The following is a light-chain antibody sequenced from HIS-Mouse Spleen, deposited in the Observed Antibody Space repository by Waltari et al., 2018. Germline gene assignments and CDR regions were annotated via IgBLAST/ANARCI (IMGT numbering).Light chain of an antibody. CDR1: SSDVGVYHY. V-gene: IGLV2-14*03. J-gene: IGLJ3*02. Sequence: QSALTPPASVSGSPAQSTTTSCTGTSSDVGVYHYVTRYQQYPGKAPKLTIYDVSNRPSGVSNRFSGSKSGNTASLTISGLQAEDEADYYCSSYTSSSTLVFGGGTKLTVL. CDR3: SSYTSSSTLV. CDR2: DVS.